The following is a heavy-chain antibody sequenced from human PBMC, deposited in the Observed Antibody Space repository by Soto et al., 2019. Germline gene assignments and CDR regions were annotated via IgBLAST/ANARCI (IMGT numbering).Heavy chain of an antibody. D-gene: IGHD2-15*01. J-gene: IGHJ5*02. CDR2: INPSGGST. CDR3: ARDARVVAGTRWTLVAL. Sequence: GLEWMGIINPSGGSTSYAQKFQGRVTMTRDTSTSTVYMELSSLRSEDTAVYYGARDARVVAGTRWTLVALWGQGTPLTV. V-gene: IGHV1-46*01.